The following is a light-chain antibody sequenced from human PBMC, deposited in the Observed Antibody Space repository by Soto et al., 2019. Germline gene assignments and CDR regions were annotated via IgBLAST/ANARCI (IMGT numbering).Light chain of an antibody. V-gene: IGLV1-51*01. CDR3: GTWDSSLSAAV. CDR1: SSNIGNNY. CDR2: DNN. Sequence: QSVLTQPPSVSAAPGQKVTISCSGSSSNIGNNYVSWYQQLPGTAPKLLIYDNNKRPSGIPDRFSGSKSGTSATLGITGLQTGYEADYYCGTWDSSLSAAVFGGGTKVTVL. J-gene: IGLJ2*01.